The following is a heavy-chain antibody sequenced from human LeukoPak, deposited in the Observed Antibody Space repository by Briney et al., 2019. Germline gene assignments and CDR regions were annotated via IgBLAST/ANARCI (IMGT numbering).Heavy chain of an antibody. D-gene: IGHD3-22*01. CDR1: GFTFDDYA. CDR2: INQDGSEK. CDR3: ARDRALYDSRRGYYYTEDDY. V-gene: IGHV3-7*01. J-gene: IGHJ4*02. Sequence: GRSLRLSCAASGFTFDDYAMHWVRQAPGKGLEWVANINQDGSEKYSVDSVKGRFTISRDNAKSSLYLQMNSLRADDTAVYYCARDRALYDSRRGYYYTEDDYWGQGTLVTVSS.